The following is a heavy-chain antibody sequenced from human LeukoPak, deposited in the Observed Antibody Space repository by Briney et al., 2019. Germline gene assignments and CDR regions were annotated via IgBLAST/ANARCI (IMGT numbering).Heavy chain of an antibody. CDR2: INHSGST. Sequence: SETLSLTCAVYGGSFSGYYWSWIRQPPGKGLEWIGEINHSGSTNYNPSLKSRVTISVDTSKNQFSLKLSSVTAADTAVYYCARGVEGGPPPYFDYWGQGTLVTVSS. CDR3: ARGVEGGPPPYFDY. CDR1: GGSFSGYY. J-gene: IGHJ4*02. D-gene: IGHD2-15*01. V-gene: IGHV4-34*01.